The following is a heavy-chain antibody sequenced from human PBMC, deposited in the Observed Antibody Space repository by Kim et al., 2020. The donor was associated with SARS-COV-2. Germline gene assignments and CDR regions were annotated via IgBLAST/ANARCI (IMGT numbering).Heavy chain of an antibody. CDR3: AKAYLGGWYSYYFDY. Sequence: DSVKGRFTISRDNSKNTLYLQMNSLRAEDTAVYYCAKAYLGGWYSYYFDYWGQGTLVTVSS. D-gene: IGHD6-19*01. J-gene: IGHJ4*02. V-gene: IGHV3-30*02.